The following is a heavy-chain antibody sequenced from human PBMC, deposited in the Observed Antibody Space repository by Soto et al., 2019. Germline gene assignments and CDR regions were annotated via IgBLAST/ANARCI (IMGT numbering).Heavy chain of an antibody. J-gene: IGHJ4*02. CDR3: ARIEYQLRFFDY. D-gene: IGHD2-2*01. Sequence: PGGSLRLSCAASGFTFSSYAMSWVRQAPGKGLEWVANIKQDGSEKYYVDSVKGRFTISRDNAKNSLYLQMNSLRAEDTVVYYCARIEYQLRFFDYWGQGTLVTVSS. V-gene: IGHV3-7*01. CDR1: GFTFSSYA. CDR2: IKQDGSEK.